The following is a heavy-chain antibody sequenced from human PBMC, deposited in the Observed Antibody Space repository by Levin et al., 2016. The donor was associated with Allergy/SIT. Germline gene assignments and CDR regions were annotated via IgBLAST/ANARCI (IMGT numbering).Heavy chain of an antibody. CDR3: ARDARGSGLYFYYGMDV. D-gene: IGHD3-10*01. J-gene: IGHJ6*02. CDR2: ISGNGGTT. CDR1: GFTFSNFA. V-gene: IGHV3-23*01. Sequence: GGSLRLSCAASGFTFSNFAMSWVRQAPGKGLEWVSVISGNGGTTFYADSVKGRFTVSRDNSKNTLYLQMNSLRAEDTAVYYCARDARGSGLYFYYGMDVWGQGTTVTVSS.